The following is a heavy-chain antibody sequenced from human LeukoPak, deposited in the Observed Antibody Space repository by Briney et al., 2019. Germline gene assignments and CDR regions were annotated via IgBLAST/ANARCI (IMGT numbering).Heavy chain of an antibody. V-gene: IGHV4-39*07. J-gene: IGHJ6*03. Sequence: PSETLSLTCTVSGGSMSSSNYYWGWIRQPPGKGLEWIGSIYYSGSTYYNPSLKSRVTISVDTSKNEFSLNLNSVTAADTAVYYCARGIDPPLTGLFHLSNYYYTGVWGKGTTVTVSS. CDR1: GGSMSSSNYY. CDR2: IYYSGST. D-gene: IGHD3-9*01. CDR3: ARGIDPPLTGLFHLSNYYYTGV.